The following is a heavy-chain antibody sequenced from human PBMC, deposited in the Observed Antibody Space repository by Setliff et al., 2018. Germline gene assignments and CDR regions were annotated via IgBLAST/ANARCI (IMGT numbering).Heavy chain of an antibody. V-gene: IGHV4-38-2*01. CDR1: GFSISSGYY. CDR2: IHHSGKA. Sequence: SETLSLTCAVSGFSISSGYYWGWIRQPPGKGLEWIVNIHHSGKAYYNPSLKSRVTMSLDTSKNHVSLKLSSVTAADTAVYYCARTGTYRYFDYWGQGTRVTSPQ. CDR3: ARTGTYRYFDY. D-gene: IGHD1-1*01. J-gene: IGHJ4*02.